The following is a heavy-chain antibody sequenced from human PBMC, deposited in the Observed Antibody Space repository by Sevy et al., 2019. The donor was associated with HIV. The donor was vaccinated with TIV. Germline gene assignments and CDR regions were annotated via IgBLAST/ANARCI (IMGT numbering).Heavy chain of an antibody. Sequence: SETLSLTCNVSGVSITRSYWNWIRQTPGKGLEWIAFVYYTGKTNYNPSLKSRVTVSLVTSKNQFSLKLSSLTAADTAVYYCARGGAGRQFDYYYYMDVWGKGTTVTVSS. CDR3: ARGGAGRQFDYYYYMDV. J-gene: IGHJ6*03. CDR2: VYYTGKT. V-gene: IGHV4-59*01. CDR1: GVSITRSY. D-gene: IGHD6-6*01.